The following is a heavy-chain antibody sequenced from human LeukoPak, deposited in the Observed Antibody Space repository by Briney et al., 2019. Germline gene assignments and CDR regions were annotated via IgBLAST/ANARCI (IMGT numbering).Heavy chain of an antibody. J-gene: IGHJ3*02. CDR2: IKQDGSEK. Sequence: GSLRLSCAASGFTFSGYWMSWVRQAPGKGLEWVANIKQDGSEKYYVDSVKGRFTISRDNAKKSLYLQMNSLRAEDTAVYYCARDAQTIFGVVDDAFDIWGPGTMVTVSS. CDR1: GFTFSGYW. CDR3: ARDAQTIFGVVDDAFDI. V-gene: IGHV3-7*05. D-gene: IGHD3-3*01.